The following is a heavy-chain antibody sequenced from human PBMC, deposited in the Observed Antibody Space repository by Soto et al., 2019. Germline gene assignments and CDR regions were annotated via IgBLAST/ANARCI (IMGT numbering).Heavy chain of an antibody. Sequence: SETLSLTCSVSGGPIRSSIYYWTWIRQPPGKGLEWIGEINHTGSTKYNPSLKSRVTISLDTSKNQFSLSLRSVTAADTAVYYCARGREIFGAVTPFEYWGQGTQVTVSS. J-gene: IGHJ4*02. D-gene: IGHD3-3*01. CDR1: GGPIRSSIYY. CDR2: INHTGST. V-gene: IGHV4-39*07. CDR3: ARGREIFGAVTPFEY.